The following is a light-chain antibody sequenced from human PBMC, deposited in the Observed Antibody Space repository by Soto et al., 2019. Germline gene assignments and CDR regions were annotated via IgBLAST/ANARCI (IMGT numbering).Light chain of an antibody. CDR2: EGS. J-gene: IGLJ3*02. V-gene: IGLV2-23*01. CDR1: SSDVGNYNL. CDR3: CSYAGSSTWV. Sequence: QSALTQPASVSGSPGQSITISCTGTSSDVGNYNLVSWYQQHPDKAPKLMIYEGSKRPSGVSNRFFGSKSGNTASLTISGLQAEDEADYYCCSYAGSSTWVFGGGTKLTVL.